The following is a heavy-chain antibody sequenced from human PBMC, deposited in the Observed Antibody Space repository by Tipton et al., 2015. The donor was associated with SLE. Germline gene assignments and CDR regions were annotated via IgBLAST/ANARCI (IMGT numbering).Heavy chain of an antibody. CDR3: ARDPGSSGSFDY. D-gene: IGHD6-13*01. V-gene: IGHV4-4*08. Sequence: TLSLTCTVSGASINSNFWSWIRQSPGKGLEWIGSIYSGGSTKYNPYFESRVTMSIDTSKNQFSLKVTSVTAADTAVYYCARDPGSSGSFDYWGQGTLVTVSS. CDR1: GASINSNF. CDR2: IYSGGST. J-gene: IGHJ4*02.